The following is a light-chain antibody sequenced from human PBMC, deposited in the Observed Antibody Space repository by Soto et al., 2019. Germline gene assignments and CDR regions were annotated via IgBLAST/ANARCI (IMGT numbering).Light chain of an antibody. CDR3: LQHDSYPLT. V-gene: IGKV1-17*02. CDR2: AAS. J-gene: IGKJ4*01. Sequence: DMQMTQSPSSLSASVGDRVTITCRASLGIRNDLQWYQQKPGKAPKRLIYAASSLQSGVPSRFSGSGSGTEFTLTISNLQPEDFATYYCLQHDSYPLTFGGGTKVEIK. CDR1: LGIRND.